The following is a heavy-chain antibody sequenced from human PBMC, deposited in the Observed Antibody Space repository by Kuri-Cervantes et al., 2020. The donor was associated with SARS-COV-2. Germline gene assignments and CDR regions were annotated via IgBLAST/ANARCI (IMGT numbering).Heavy chain of an antibody. V-gene: IGHV1-69*13. J-gene: IGHJ5*02. CDR2: IIPIFGTA. D-gene: IGHD3-16*01. CDR3: ARMGENWFDP. Sequence: SVKVSCKASGGTFSSYAISWVRQAPGQGLEWMGGIIPIFGTAIYAQKFQGRVTITADESTSTAYMELSSLRSEDTAVYYCARMGENWFDPWGQGTLVTVSS. CDR1: GGTFSSYA.